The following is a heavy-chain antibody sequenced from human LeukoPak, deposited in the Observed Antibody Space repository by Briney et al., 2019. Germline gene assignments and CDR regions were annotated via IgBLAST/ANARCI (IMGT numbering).Heavy chain of an antibody. Sequence: PSETLSLTCAVYGGSFSSYYWGWIRQPPGKGLEWIGSIYYSGSTYYNPSLKSRVTISVDTSKNQFSLKLSSVTAADTAVYYCARALYYDSSGYYFPFDYWGQGTLVTVSS. CDR2: IYYSGST. CDR3: ARALYYDSSGYYFPFDY. D-gene: IGHD3-22*01. J-gene: IGHJ4*02. CDR1: GGSFSSYY. V-gene: IGHV4-39*01.